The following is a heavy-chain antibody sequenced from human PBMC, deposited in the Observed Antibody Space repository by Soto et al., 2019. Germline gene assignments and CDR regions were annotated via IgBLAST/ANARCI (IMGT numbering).Heavy chain of an antibody. Sequence: PSETLSLTCTVSGGSISSDDYYWSWIRQHPGKGLGWIAYGSTYYNPSLKSRLTISVDTSKNQFSLKLSSVTAADTAVYYCASAPRSWEPLMRGGFDPWGQGILVTVSS. D-gene: IGHD1-1*01. CDR1: GGSISSDDYY. J-gene: IGHJ5*02. CDR3: ASAPRSWEPLMRGGFDP. V-gene: IGHV4-31*03. CDR2: GST.